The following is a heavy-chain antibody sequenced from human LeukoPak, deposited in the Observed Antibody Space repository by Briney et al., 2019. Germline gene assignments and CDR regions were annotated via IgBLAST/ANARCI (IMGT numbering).Heavy chain of an antibody. Sequence: GASVKVSCKASGYTFTSYAMHWVRQAPGQRLDWMGWINAGNGNTKYSQKFQGRVTITRDTSASTAYMELSSLRSEDTAVYFCARDSPIRIPMLGGVIRNFYYYYRDVGGKG. CDR1: GYTFTSYA. D-gene: IGHD3-10*01. CDR2: INAGNGNT. CDR3: ARDSPIRIPMLGGVIRNFYYYYRDV. V-gene: IGHV1-3*01. J-gene: IGHJ6*03.